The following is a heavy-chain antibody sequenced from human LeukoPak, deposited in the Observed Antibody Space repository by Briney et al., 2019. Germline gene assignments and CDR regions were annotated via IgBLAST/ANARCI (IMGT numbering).Heavy chain of an antibody. CDR3: ARISVLWYFYAMDV. Sequence: WGSLRLSCSASGFTVSSNYMSWVRQAPGKGLVWVSVIYSGGSTNYADSVKGRFTISRDNSKNTLYLQMNSLRAEDTAVYYCARISVLWYFYAMDVWGQGTTVTVSS. CDR2: IYSGGST. D-gene: IGHD3-10*01. CDR1: GFTVSSNY. V-gene: IGHV3-66*01. J-gene: IGHJ6*02.